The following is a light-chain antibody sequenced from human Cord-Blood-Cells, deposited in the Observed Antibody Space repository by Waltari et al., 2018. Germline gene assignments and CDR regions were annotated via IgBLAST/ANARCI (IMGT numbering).Light chain of an antibody. CDR2: EGS. Sequence: QSALTQPASVSGSPGQSITISCTGTSSDVGSYNLVSWYQQHPGKAPKLMIYEGSKRPSGVSNRFSGSKSGNTASLPISGLQAEAEADYYCCSYAGSSTWVFGGGTKLTVL. CDR1: SSDVGSYNL. J-gene: IGLJ3*02. CDR3: CSYAGSSTWV. V-gene: IGLV2-23*01.